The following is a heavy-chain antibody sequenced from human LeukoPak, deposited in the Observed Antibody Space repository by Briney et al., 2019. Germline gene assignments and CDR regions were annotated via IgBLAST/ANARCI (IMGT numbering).Heavy chain of an antibody. CDR2: IKPDGGET. D-gene: IGHD1-1*01. CDR1: GFIFSNYW. Sequence: PGGSLRLSCAVSGFIFSNYWMTWVRQAPGKGLEWVANIKPDGGETYYADSVKGRFTLSRDNTKNSLSLQMKYVGADDTAVYYCARAGMTGTADYWGQGILVTVS. CDR3: ARAGMTGTADY. V-gene: IGHV3-7*01. J-gene: IGHJ4*02.